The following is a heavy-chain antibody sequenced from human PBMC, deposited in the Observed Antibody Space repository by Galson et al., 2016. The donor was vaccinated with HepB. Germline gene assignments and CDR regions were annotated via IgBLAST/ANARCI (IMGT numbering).Heavy chain of an antibody. D-gene: IGHD1/OR15-1a*01. CDR3: ARHLTTPGTRGFDS. Sequence: SETLSLTCAVSGGSISSSNWWSWVRQPPGRGLEWIGEIFHTGNTHYNPSLQSRVTISLDISKNQFSLQLSSVTAADTAVYFCARHLTTPGTRGFDSWGRGKLVTVSS. V-gene: IGHV4-4*02. CDR2: IFHTGNT. J-gene: IGHJ4*02. CDR1: GGSISSSNW.